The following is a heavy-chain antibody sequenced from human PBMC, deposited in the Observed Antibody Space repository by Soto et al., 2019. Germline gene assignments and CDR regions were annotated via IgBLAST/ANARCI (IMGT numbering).Heavy chain of an antibody. J-gene: IGHJ6*02. D-gene: IGHD4-17*01. CDR2: ISYDGSNK. V-gene: IGHV3-30*18. CDR3: AKDLRDYGDLKGRYYYYYGMDV. CDR1: GFTFSSYG. Sequence: PGGSLRLSCAASGFTFSSYGMHWVRQAPSKGMEWGAVISYDGSNKYYADSVKGRFTISRDNSKNTLYLQMNSLRAEDTAVYYCAKDLRDYGDLKGRYYYYYGMDVWGQGATVTVSS.